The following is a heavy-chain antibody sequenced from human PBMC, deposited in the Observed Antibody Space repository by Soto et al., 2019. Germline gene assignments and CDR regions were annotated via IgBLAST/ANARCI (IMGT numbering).Heavy chain of an antibody. D-gene: IGHD3-16*02. Sequence: ASVKVSCKASGYSFSSYGISWVRQAPGQGLEWMGWMSAYNGNTNYAQKVQGRVTMTTDRSSSTAYMELRSLRSDDTAVYYCARVIDWGSYRYDYWGQGTLVTVSS. CDR2: MSAYNGNT. J-gene: IGHJ4*02. CDR1: GYSFSSYG. CDR3: ARVIDWGSYRYDY. V-gene: IGHV1-18*01.